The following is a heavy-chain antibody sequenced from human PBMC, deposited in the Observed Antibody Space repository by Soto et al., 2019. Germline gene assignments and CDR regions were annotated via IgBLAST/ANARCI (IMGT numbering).Heavy chain of an antibody. Sequence: QVQLVQSGAEVKKPGSSVKVSCKASGGTFSSYAISWVRQAPGQGLEWMGGIIPIFGTANYAQKFQGKVTIIADESTSTAYMELSSLRSDDTAVYYCASGAIYGGNSFDYWGQGTLVTVSS. CDR3: ASGAIYGGNSFDY. V-gene: IGHV1-69*01. CDR2: IIPIFGTA. J-gene: IGHJ4*02. D-gene: IGHD4-17*01. CDR1: GGTFSSYA.